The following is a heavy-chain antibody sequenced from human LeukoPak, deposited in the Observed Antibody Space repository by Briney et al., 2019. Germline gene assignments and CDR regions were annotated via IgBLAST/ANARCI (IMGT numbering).Heavy chain of an antibody. CDR1: GFTFGDYA. V-gene: IGHV3-9*01. Sequence: PGRSLRLSCAASGFTFGDYAMHWVRQAPGKGLEWVSGISWNSGSIGYADSVKGRFTISRDNAKNSLYLQMNSLRAEDTALYYCAKSIGIVDGYYFDYWGQGTLVTVSS. CDR3: AKSIGIVDGYYFDY. J-gene: IGHJ4*02. D-gene: IGHD5-12*01. CDR2: ISWNSGSI.